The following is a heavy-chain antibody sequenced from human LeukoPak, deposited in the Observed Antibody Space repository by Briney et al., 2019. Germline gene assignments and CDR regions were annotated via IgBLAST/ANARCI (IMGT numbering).Heavy chain of an antibody. Sequence: GASVKVSCKASGGTSNSHGIIWVRQAPGQGLEWMGRIIPNLGTTNRAQNFQDRVTLTADKSTNTAYMELTSLTSDDTAVYYCATTNDGGGYQWGDFFDFWGQGALVTVSS. D-gene: IGHD3-22*01. CDR1: GGTSNSHG. V-gene: IGHV1-69*04. CDR3: ATTNDGGGYQWGDFFDF. J-gene: IGHJ4*02. CDR2: IIPNLGTT.